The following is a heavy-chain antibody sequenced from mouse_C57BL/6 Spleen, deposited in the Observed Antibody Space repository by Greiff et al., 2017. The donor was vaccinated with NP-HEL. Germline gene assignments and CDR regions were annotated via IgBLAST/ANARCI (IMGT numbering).Heavy chain of an antibody. Sequence: EVQLVESGGGLVKPGGSLKLSCAASGFTFSSYAMSWVRQTPDKRLEWVATISDGGSYTYYPDNVKGRFTISRDNAKNKLYLQMSQLKSEDTAMYYCAREDSSGYALDYWGQGTTLTVSS. V-gene: IGHV5-4*01. J-gene: IGHJ2*01. D-gene: IGHD3-2*02. CDR2: ISDGGSYT. CDR1: GFTFSSYA. CDR3: AREDSSGYALDY.